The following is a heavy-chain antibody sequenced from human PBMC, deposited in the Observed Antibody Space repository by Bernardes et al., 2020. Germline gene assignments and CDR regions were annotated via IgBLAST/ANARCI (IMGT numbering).Heavy chain of an antibody. V-gene: IGHV4-59*01. CDR3: ARDIYGGKVDH. Sequence: SETLSLTCTVSGDSISSYYWTWIRQPPGKGLEWIGYIYNSGNTNYNPSLKSRVTMSVDTSKNQFSLKLTYVTAADAAVYYCARDIYGGKVDHWGQGTLVTVSS. J-gene: IGHJ4*02. CDR2: IYNSGNT. D-gene: IGHD4-17*01. CDR1: GDSISSYY.